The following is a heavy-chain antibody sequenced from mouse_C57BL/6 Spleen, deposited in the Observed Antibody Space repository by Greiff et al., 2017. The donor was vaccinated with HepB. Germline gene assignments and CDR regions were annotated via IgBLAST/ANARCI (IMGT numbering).Heavy chain of an antibody. Sequence: QVQLKQPGAELVKPGASVKLSCKASGYTFTSYWMHWVKQRPGQGLEWIGMIHPNSGSTNYNEKFKSKATLTVDKSSSTAYMQLSSLTSEDSAVYYCASSYGNYGYYYAMDYWGQGTSVTVSS. D-gene: IGHD2-1*01. CDR2: IHPNSGST. CDR3: ASSYGNYGYYYAMDY. J-gene: IGHJ4*01. V-gene: IGHV1-64*01. CDR1: GYTFTSYW.